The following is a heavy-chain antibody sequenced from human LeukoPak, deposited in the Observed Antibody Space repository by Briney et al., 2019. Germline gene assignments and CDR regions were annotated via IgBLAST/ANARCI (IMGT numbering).Heavy chain of an antibody. Sequence: GGSLRLSCAASGFTFSGYSMNWVRQAPGKGLEWVSYISTGRTTIYYADSVKGRFTISRDNAKNTLYLQMNSLRAEDTAVYYCARSVVPAAIGIWGQGTMVTVSS. CDR3: ARSVVPAAIGI. CDR1: GFTFSGYS. D-gene: IGHD2-2*02. CDR2: ISTGRTTI. V-gene: IGHV3-48*04. J-gene: IGHJ3*02.